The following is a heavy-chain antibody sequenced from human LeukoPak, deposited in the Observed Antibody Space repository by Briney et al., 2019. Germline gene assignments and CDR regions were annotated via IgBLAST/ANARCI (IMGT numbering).Heavy chain of an antibody. CDR1: GGSISSYY. Sequence: SETLSLTCTVSGGSISSYYWSWIRQPPGKGLEWIGYIYYSGSTNYNHSLKSRVTISVDTSKNQISLKLSSVTAADTAVYYCARSNVDTAMAFDYWGQGTLVTVSS. V-gene: IGHV4-59*01. CDR2: IYYSGST. D-gene: IGHD5-18*01. CDR3: ARSNVDTAMAFDY. J-gene: IGHJ4*02.